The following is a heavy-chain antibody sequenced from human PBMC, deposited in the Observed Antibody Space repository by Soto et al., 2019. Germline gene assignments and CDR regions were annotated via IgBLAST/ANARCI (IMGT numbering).Heavy chain of an antibody. J-gene: IGHJ1*01. CDR1: GYTFTNYA. Sequence: ASVKVSCKASGYTFTNYAINWVRQAPGQGLEWMGWISAYNGNTNYAQKLQGRVTMTTDTSTTTAYMELRSLKSDDTAVYYCARGRHDCSLSSAEYFQRWGQGTLVTVSS. CDR3: ARGRHDCSLSSAEYFQR. V-gene: IGHV1-18*01. D-gene: IGHD6-6*01. CDR2: ISAYNGNT.